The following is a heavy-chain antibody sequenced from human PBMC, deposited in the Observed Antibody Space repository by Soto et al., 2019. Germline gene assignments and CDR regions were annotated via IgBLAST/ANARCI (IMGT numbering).Heavy chain of an antibody. D-gene: IGHD1-1*01. CDR1: GGTFSSYA. CDR3: ARERTGDPTFFDY. V-gene: IGHV1-69*13. Sequence: SVKVSCKASGGTFSSYAISWVRQAPGQGLEWMGGIIPIFGTANYAQKFQGRVTITADESTSTAYMELSSLRSEDTAVYYCARERTGDPTFFDYWGQGTLVTVSS. J-gene: IGHJ4*02. CDR2: IIPIFGTA.